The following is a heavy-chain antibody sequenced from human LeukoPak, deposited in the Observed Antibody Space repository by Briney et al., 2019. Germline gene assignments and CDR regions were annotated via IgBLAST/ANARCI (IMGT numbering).Heavy chain of an antibody. V-gene: IGHV1-8*03. CDR2: MNPNNGNT. Sequence: ASVKVSCKASGYTFTSNDINWVRQATGQGLEWMGWMNPNNGNTGYAQKFQGRVTLTRDTSISTAYMELSSLRSEDTAVYYCARRNRDCSSTTCYHYYYYMDVWGKGTTVTVS. CDR1: GYTFTSND. D-gene: IGHD2-2*01. J-gene: IGHJ6*03. CDR3: ARRNRDCSSTTCYHYYYYMDV.